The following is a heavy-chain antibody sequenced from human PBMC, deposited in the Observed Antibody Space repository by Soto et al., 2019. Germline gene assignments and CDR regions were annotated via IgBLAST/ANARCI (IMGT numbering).Heavy chain of an antibody. CDR2: IGGGGGGT. CDR1: GFTFSIYA. D-gene: IGHD3-22*01. V-gene: IGHV3-23*01. J-gene: IGHJ4*02. CDR3: AKDAPGSGWLSDY. Sequence: GGSLRLSCTASGFTFSIYAMSWVRQAPGKGLEWVSTIGGGGGGTSYADFVRGRFTISRDNSRNTLYLQMNSLRPEDTAVYYCAKDAPGSGWLSDYWGQGTLVTVS.